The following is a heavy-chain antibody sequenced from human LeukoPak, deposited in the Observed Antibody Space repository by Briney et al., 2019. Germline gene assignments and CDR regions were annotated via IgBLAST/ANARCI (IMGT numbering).Heavy chain of an antibody. CDR2: ISYSGST. CDR1: GGSINSYY. Sequence: SETLSLTCTVSGGSINSYYWSCIRQPPGKGLEWIGYISYSGSTNYNPSLKSRVTISVDTSKNQFSLKLSSVAAADTAVYYCARGDNPFDYWGQGTLVTVSS. D-gene: IGHD3-16*01. V-gene: IGHV4-59*01. J-gene: IGHJ4*02. CDR3: ARGDNPFDY.